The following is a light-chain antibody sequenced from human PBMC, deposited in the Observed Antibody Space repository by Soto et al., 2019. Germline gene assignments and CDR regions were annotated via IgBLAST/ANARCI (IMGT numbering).Light chain of an antibody. V-gene: IGLV2-14*01. CDR1: SNDVGAFDY. CDR2: EVF. CDR3: SSYTTNNGHV. J-gene: IGLJ2*01. Sequence: QSVLTQPASVSASPGQSISISCTGTSNDVGAFDYVSWYQQHPGKAPKLIIFEVFNRPSGVSTRFSGSKSGGTASLTISGLQAEDEADYFCSSYTTNNGHVFGGGTKLTVL.